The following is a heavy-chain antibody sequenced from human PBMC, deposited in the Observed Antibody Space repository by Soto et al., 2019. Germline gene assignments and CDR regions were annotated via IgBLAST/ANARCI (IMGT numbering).Heavy chain of an antibody. Sequence: SETLSLTCAVYGGSFSGYYWSWIRQPLGKGLEWIGEINHSGSTNYNPSLKSRVTISVDTSKNQFSLKLSSVTAADTAVYYCARAVAVAGIGYDDWGQGTLVTVSS. V-gene: IGHV4-34*01. CDR2: INHSGST. CDR3: ARAVAVAGIGYDD. D-gene: IGHD6-19*01. CDR1: GGSFSGYY. J-gene: IGHJ4*02.